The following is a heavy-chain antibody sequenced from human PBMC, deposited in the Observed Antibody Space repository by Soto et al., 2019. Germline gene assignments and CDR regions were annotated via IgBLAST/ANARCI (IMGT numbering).Heavy chain of an antibody. CDR1: GGSISRYY. Sequence: SETLSLTCTVSGGSISRYYWSWIRQPPGKGLEWIGYIYYSGSTNYNPSLKSRVTISVDTSKNQFSLKLSSVTAADTAVYYCARGEDYSFDYWGQGTLVTVS. CDR2: IYYSGST. D-gene: IGHD3-10*01. V-gene: IGHV4-59*01. J-gene: IGHJ4*02. CDR3: ARGEDYSFDY.